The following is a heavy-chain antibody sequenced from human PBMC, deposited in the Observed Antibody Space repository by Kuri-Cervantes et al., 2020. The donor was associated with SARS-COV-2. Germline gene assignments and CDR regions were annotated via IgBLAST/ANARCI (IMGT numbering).Heavy chain of an antibody. CDR2: LYRSGST. D-gene: IGHD4-11*01. CDR1: GHSISSGYY. J-gene: IGHJ3*02. Sequence: GSLRLSCAVSGHSISSGYYWGWIRQSPGRGLEWIGSLYRSGSTYYNPSLKSRVTISADTSKNQFSLKLNSVTAADTAVYYCATMTVLSSDAFDIWGLGTMVTVSS. CDR3: ATMTVLSSDAFDI. V-gene: IGHV4-38-2*01.